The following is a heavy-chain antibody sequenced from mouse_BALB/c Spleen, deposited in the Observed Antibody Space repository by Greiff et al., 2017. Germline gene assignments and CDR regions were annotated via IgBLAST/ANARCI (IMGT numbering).Heavy chain of an antibody. CDR2: ISDGGSYT. CDR1: GFTFSDYY. V-gene: IGHV5-4*02. J-gene: IGHJ3*01. CDR3: ARGAWFAY. Sequence: EVQGVESGGGLVKPGGSLKLSCAASGFTFSDYYMYWVRQTPEKRLEWVATISDGGSYTYYPDSVKGRFTISRDNAKNNLYLQMSSLKSEDTAMYYCARGAWFAYWGQGTLVTVSA.